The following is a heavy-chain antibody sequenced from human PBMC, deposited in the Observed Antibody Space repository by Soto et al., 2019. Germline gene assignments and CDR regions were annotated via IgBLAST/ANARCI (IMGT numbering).Heavy chain of an antibody. V-gene: IGHV6-1*01. J-gene: IGHJ6*02. Sequence: QVPLQQSGPGLVKPSQTLSLTCAISGDSVSSNSAAWNWIRQSPSRVLEWLGRTYYRSKWYNDYAVSVKSRITINPDTSKNQFSLPLNSVTPEDTAVYYCARAPAVRNYDCWSDHVDVWGQGTTVTVSS. CDR1: GDSVSSNSAA. CDR3: ARAPAVRNYDCWSDHVDV. D-gene: IGHD3-3*01. CDR2: TYYRSKWYN.